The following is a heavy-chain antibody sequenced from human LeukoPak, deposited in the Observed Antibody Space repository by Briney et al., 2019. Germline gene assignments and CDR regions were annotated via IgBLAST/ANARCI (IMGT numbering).Heavy chain of an antibody. CDR1: GGSFSGYY. Sequence: SETLSLTCAVYGGSFSGYYWSWIRQPPGKGLEWIGYIYYSGSTNYNPSLKSRVTISVDTSKNQFSLKLSSVTAADTAVYYCASSHYYGSGSYEDYFDYWGQGTLVTVSS. J-gene: IGHJ4*02. D-gene: IGHD3-10*01. V-gene: IGHV4-59*01. CDR3: ASSHYYGSGSYEDYFDY. CDR2: IYYSGST.